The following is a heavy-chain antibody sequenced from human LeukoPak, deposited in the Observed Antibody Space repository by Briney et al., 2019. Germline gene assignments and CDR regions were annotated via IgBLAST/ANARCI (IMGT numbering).Heavy chain of an antibody. J-gene: IGHJ6*01. D-gene: IGHD5-24*01. CDR3: ARVPRDGYNYYYYYGMXX. CDR2: IWYDGSNK. Sequence: GVSLRLSCAASGFTFSSYGMHWVRQAPGKGLEWVAVIWYDGSNKYYADSVKGRFTISRDNSKNTLYLQMNSLRAEDTAVYYCARVPRDGYNYYYYYGMXXXXXXTTVTVSS. CDR1: GFTFSSYG. V-gene: IGHV3-33*01.